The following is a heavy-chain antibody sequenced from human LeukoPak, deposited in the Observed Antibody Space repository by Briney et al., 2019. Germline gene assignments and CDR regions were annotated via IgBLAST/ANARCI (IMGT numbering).Heavy chain of an antibody. Sequence: PSETPSLTCAVYGGSFSGYYWSWIRQPPGKGLEWIGEINHSGSTNYNPSLKSRVTISVDTSKNQFSLKLSSVTPEDTAVYYCARGYSSSWYGSHDAFDIWGQGTMVTVSS. V-gene: IGHV4-34*01. CDR3: ARGYSSSWYGSHDAFDI. CDR1: GGSFSGYY. D-gene: IGHD6-13*01. CDR2: INHSGST. J-gene: IGHJ3*02.